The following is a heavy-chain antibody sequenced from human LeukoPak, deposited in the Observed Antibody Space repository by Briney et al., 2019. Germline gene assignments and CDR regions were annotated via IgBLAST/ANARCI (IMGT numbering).Heavy chain of an antibody. V-gene: IGHV3-30*03. CDR3: ARGSRVYDY. Sequence: PGGSLRLSCAASGFTFSNYGMQWVRQAPGKGLEWVAVISCNGSSKYYADSVKGRFTISSDNSKNTLYLQMNSLRAEDTALYYCARGSRVYDYWGEGPLVTVS. D-gene: IGHD5/OR15-5a*01. J-gene: IGHJ4*02. CDR2: ISCNGSSK. CDR1: GFTFSNYG.